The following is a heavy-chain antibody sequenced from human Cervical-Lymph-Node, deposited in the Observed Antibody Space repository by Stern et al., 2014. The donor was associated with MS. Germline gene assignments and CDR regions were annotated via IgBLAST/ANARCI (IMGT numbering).Heavy chain of an antibody. CDR1: GFTFSSYD. V-gene: IGHV3-30*18. CDR2: ISYDGSNK. Sequence: VQLVESGGGVVQPGKSLRLSCAASGFTFSSYDMHWVRQAPGKGLEWVAVISYDGSNKYYADSVKGRFTISRDNSKNTLYLQMNSLRAEDTAVYYCAKGLGMWLRSYFDYWGQGTLVTVSS. J-gene: IGHJ4*02. D-gene: IGHD5-12*01. CDR3: AKGLGMWLRSYFDY.